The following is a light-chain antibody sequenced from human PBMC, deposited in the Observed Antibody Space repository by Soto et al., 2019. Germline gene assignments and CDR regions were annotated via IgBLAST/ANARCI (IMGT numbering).Light chain of an antibody. Sequence: QSALTQPPSVSAAPGQKVTISCSGSSSNIGNNYVSWYQQLPGTAPKLLIYDNNKRPSGIPDRFSGSKSGTSGTLDITGLQTGDEADYYCATWDYSLTGEVFGGGTKLTVI. CDR1: SSNIGNNY. CDR3: ATWDYSLTGEV. V-gene: IGLV1-51*01. J-gene: IGLJ2*01. CDR2: DNN.